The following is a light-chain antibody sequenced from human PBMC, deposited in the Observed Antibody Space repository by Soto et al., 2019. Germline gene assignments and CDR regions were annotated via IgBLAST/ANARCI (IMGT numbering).Light chain of an antibody. Sequence: DIQMTQSPSSLSASVGDRVTITCRASQSISSYLNWYQQKPGKAPKLLNYAASSLQSGVPSRFSGSESGTDFTLTISSLQPEEFATYYCQQSYSTPPTFGGGTKVEVK. CDR3: QQSYSTPPT. V-gene: IGKV1-39*01. CDR2: AAS. J-gene: IGKJ4*01. CDR1: QSISSY.